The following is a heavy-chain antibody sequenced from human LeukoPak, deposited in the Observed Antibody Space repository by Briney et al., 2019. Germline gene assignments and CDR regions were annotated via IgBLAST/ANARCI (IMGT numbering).Heavy chain of an antibody. CDR1: GYSISSGYY. CDR3: ARWVNWLDP. Sequence: SETLSLTXIVSGYSISSGYYWGWIRQPPGKGLEWIGSISQTGSTFYNPSLKSRVTISLDTSKNQYSLMLRSVTAADTAVYYCARWVNWLDPWGQGTLVTVSS. J-gene: IGHJ5*02. CDR2: ISQTGST. V-gene: IGHV4-38-2*02.